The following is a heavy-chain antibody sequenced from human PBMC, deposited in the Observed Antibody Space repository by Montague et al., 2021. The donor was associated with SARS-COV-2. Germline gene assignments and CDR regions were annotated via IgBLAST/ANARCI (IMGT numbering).Heavy chain of an antibody. Sequence: SETLSLTCTVSGGSISSSSYYWGWIRQPPGKGLEWIGSIHYSGSTYYNPSLKSRVTISVDTSKKHFSLKLSSVTAADTAVYFCAAQSSGGYCSGGSCYVWFDPWGQGALVTVSS. V-gene: IGHV4-39*01. J-gene: IGHJ5*02. CDR1: GGSISSSSYY. D-gene: IGHD2-15*01. CDR3: AAQSSGGYCSGGSCYVWFDP. CDR2: IHYSGST.